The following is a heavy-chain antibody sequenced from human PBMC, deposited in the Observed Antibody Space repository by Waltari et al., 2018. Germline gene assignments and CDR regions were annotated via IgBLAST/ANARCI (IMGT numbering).Heavy chain of an antibody. D-gene: IGHD1-26*01. CDR1: GDSFSSSF. CDR3: ARGQYYAINAFSLQLAF. Sequence: QVQLQESGPGLGKPAETLSLTCTVSGDSFSSSFWSWMRQPPGERMEWIGYLSYSGSTKYTPSLRSRSTISIDTSGNQFSLTLNSVTAADTAHYYCARGQYYAINAFSLQLAFWGPGILVTVSS. CDR2: LSYSGST. V-gene: IGHV4-59*01. J-gene: IGHJ4*02.